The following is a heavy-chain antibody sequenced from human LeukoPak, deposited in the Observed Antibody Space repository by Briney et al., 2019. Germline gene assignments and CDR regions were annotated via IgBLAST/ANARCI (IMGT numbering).Heavy chain of an antibody. CDR1: GYTFTGYY. Sequence: ASVKVSCKASGYTFTGYYMHWVRQAPGQGLEWMGRINPNSGGTNYAQKFQGRVTMTRDTSISTAYMELSRLRSDDTAVYYCARDVGEGYCSGGGCSDYWGQGTLVTVSS. CDR2: INPNSGGT. J-gene: IGHJ4*02. D-gene: IGHD2-15*01. CDR3: ARDVGEGYCSGGGCSDY. V-gene: IGHV1-2*06.